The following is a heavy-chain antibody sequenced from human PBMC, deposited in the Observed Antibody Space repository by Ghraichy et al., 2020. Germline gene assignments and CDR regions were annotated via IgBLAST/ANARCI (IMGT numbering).Heavy chain of an antibody. V-gene: IGHV3-23*01. J-gene: IGHJ6*02. CDR2: ISGSGGST. Sequence: GGSLRLSCAASGFTFSSYAMSWVRQAPGKGLEWVSAISGSGGSTYYADSVKGRFTISRDNSKNTLYLQMNSLRAEDTAVYYCVKVGSYYNIYYGMDLWGQGTTVTVSS. D-gene: IGHD3-10*01. CDR3: VKVGSYYNIYYGMDL. CDR1: GFTFSSYA.